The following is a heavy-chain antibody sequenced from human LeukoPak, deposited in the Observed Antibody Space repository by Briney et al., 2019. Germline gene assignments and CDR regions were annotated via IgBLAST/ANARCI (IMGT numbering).Heavy chain of an antibody. CDR3: ANSYYDSSGYYFGD. Sequence: PGRSLRLSCAASGFTFDDYAMPWVRQAPGKGLEWVSGISWNSGSIGYADSVKGRFTISRDNAKNSLYLQMNSLRAEDTALYYCANSYYDSSGYYFGDWGQGTLVTVSS. CDR1: GFTFDDYA. J-gene: IGHJ4*02. D-gene: IGHD3-22*01. V-gene: IGHV3-9*01. CDR2: ISWNSGSI.